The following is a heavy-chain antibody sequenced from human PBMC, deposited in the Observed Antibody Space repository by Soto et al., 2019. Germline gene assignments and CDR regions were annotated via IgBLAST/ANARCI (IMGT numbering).Heavy chain of an antibody. D-gene: IGHD3-3*01. CDR3: AKEGRSYDDFWSGFIGSFDI. CDR2: ISYDGSNK. J-gene: IGHJ3*02. Sequence: GGSLRLSCVGSGFTFKNHAMHWVRLAPGQGLEWVAYISYDGSNKAYGDSVQGRFTISRDNSKNTVILQMNSLRVEDTGVFHCAKEGRSYDDFWSGFIGSFDIWGRGTTVTVSS. V-gene: IGHV3-30*02. CDR1: GFTFKNHA.